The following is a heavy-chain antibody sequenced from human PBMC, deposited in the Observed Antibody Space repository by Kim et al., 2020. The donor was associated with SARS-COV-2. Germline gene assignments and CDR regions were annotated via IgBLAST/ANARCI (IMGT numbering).Heavy chain of an antibody. V-gene: IGHV3-7*03. D-gene: IGHD3-10*01. CDR2: GSEE. Sequence: GSEESYGGSVKGRFTISRDNAKTSLFLQMNSLRAEDTAMYYCARGSGWNIWGQGTMVTVSS. J-gene: IGHJ3*02. CDR3: ARGSGWNI.